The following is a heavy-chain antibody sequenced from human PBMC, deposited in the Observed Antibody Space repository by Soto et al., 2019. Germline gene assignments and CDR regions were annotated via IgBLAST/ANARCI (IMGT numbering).Heavy chain of an antibody. CDR1: GYTFTSYD. J-gene: IGHJ6*02. D-gene: IGHD5-12*01. CDR2: MNPNSGNT. CDR3: ARGQTRWLQNGGMDV. V-gene: IGHV1-8*01. Sequence: QVQMVQSGAEVKKPGASVKVSCKASGYTFTSYDINWVRQATGQGLEWMGWMNPNSGNTGYAQKFQGRVTMTRNTTISTAYMELGSLRSEDTAVYYCARGQTRWLQNGGMDVWGQGTTVTVSS.